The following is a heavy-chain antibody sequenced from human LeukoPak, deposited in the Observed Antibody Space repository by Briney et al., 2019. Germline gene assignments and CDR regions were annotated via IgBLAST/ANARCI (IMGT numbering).Heavy chain of an antibody. J-gene: IGHJ5*02. Sequence: GGSLRLSCAASGFIFSDYWTYWVRQAPGKGLVWVSRISGDGSRTNYADSVKGRFTISRDNAKNTLYLQMNSLRVEDTAVYYCTVIVTGSWGQGTLVIVSS. CDR3: TVIVTGS. D-gene: IGHD2/OR15-2a*01. CDR2: ISGDGSRT. CDR1: GFIFSDYW. V-gene: IGHV3-74*01.